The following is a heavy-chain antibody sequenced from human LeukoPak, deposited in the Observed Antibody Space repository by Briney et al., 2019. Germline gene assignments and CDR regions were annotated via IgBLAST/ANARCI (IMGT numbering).Heavy chain of an antibody. CDR3: ARVAADYLYYYYYYYMDV. Sequence: GGSLRLSCAASGFTFSSYAMTWVRQAPGKGLEWVSYISSSGSTIYYADSVKGRFTISRDNAKNSLYLQMNSLRAEDTAVYYCARVAADYLYYYYYYYMDVWGKGTTVTVSS. J-gene: IGHJ6*03. D-gene: IGHD4/OR15-4a*01. CDR1: GFTFSSYA. CDR2: ISSSGSTI. V-gene: IGHV3-48*04.